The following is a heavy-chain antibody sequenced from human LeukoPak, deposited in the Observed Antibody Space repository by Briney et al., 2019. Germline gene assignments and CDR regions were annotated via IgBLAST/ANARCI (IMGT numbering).Heavy chain of an antibody. CDR3: ASQYSSSWSYMDV. J-gene: IGHJ6*03. V-gene: IGHV4-59*01. CDR1: GASISSYY. Sequence: SETLSLTCTVAGASISSYYWSSIRQPPRKGLEWIGYIYYSGSTNYNPSLKSRVTISVDTSKNQFSLKLSSVTAADTAVYYCASQYSSSWSYMDVWGKGTTVTVSS. CDR2: IYYSGST. D-gene: IGHD6-13*01.